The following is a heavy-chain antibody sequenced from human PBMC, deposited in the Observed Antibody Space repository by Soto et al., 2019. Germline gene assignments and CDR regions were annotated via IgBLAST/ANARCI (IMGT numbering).Heavy chain of an antibody. CDR3: ARCAGRYYYMDV. J-gene: IGHJ6*03. CDR1: GGSISSSSYY. Sequence: QLQLQESGPGLVKPSETLSLTCTVSGGSISSSSYYWGWISQPPGKGLEWIGSIYYSGSTYYNPSLKSRVTISVDTSKNQFSLKLSSVTAADTAVYYCARCAGRYYYMDVWGKGTTVTVSS. D-gene: IGHD1-26*01. CDR2: IYYSGST. V-gene: IGHV4-39*01.